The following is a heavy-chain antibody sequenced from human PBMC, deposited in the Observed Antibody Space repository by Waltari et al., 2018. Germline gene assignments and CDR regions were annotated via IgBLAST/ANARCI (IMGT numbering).Heavy chain of an antibody. CDR2: ISAYNGNT. CDR1: GYTFTSYG. CDR3: ARETYYDFWSGYSGYYGMDV. V-gene: IGHV1-18*01. D-gene: IGHD3-3*01. Sequence: QVQLVQSGAEGKKPGASVKVCCKASGYTFTSYGISWVRQARGQGLEGMGWISAYNGNTNYAQKLQGRVTMTTDTSTSTAYMELRSLRSDDKAVYYCARETYYDFWSGYSGYYGMDVWGQGTTVTVSS. J-gene: IGHJ6*02.